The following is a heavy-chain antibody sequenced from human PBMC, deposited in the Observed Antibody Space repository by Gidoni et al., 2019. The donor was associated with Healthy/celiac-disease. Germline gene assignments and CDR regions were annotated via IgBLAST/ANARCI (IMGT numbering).Heavy chain of an antibody. CDR3: ARGWSSSAAAFDI. CDR2: IWYDGSNK. Sequence: QVQLVESGGGVVQPGRSLRLSCAASCIPFSSYGMHWVRQAPGKGLEWVEVIWYDGSNKYYADSVKGRVTISRDNSKNTLYLQMNSLRAEDAAVYYCARGWSSSAAAFDIWGQGTMVTVSS. J-gene: IGHJ3*02. D-gene: IGHD6-13*01. CDR1: CIPFSSYG. V-gene: IGHV3-33*01.